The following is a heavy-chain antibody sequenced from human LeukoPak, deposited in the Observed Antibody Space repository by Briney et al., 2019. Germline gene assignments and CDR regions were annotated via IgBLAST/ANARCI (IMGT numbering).Heavy chain of an antibody. J-gene: IGHJ6*02. CDR1: GFTFSDYY. Sequence: GGSLRLSCAASGFTFSDYYMTWLRQAPGKGLEWLSYISNSGSTVFYADSAKGRFTVSRDNAKRSLYLQIGSLRDDDTAVYHCALGTINKDYYFGMDVWGQGTTVTVSS. CDR3: ALGTINKDYYFGMDV. D-gene: IGHD2-8*01. V-gene: IGHV3-11*01. CDR2: ISNSGSTV.